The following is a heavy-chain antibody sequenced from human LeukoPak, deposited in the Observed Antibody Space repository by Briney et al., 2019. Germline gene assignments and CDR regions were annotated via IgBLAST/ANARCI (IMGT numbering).Heavy chain of an antibody. J-gene: IGHJ4*02. CDR2: IYASGNT. D-gene: IGHD6-25*01. Sequence: SETLSLTCTISGGSINSYYWSWIRQPAGKGLEWIGRIYASGNTNFNPSLKSRVIMSVDTSKNQFSLKLSFVTAADTAVYYCAREHSGLEGYPDCWGQGTLVTVSS. CDR3: AREHSGLEGYPDC. CDR1: GGSINSYY. V-gene: IGHV4-4*07.